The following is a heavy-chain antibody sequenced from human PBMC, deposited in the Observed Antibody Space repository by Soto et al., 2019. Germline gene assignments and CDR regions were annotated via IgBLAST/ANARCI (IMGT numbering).Heavy chain of an antibody. D-gene: IGHD5-18*01. CDR3: AGPGYSSQDY. V-gene: IGHV3-23*01. Sequence: GSLRLSGAASVFTFSSFALSWVRQAPGKGLEWVSAISGSGDGTDYADSVKGRFTISRDNSKNTLYLQMNSLRAEDTAVYYCAGPGYSSQDYWGQGALVTVSS. J-gene: IGHJ4*02. CDR1: VFTFSSFA. CDR2: ISGSGDGT.